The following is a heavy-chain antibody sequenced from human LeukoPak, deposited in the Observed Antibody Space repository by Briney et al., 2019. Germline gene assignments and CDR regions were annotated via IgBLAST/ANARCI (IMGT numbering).Heavy chain of an antibody. CDR2: INPSGGST. V-gene: IGHV1-46*01. CDR3: ARDRSYYYGSGSDVVDNIPSLYV. CDR1: GYTFTSYY. J-gene: IGHJ6*02. Sequence: ASVKVSCKASGYTFTSYYMHWVRQAPGQGLEWMGIINPSGGSTSYAQKFQGRVTMTRDTSTSTVYMELSSLRSADTAVYYCARDRSYYYGSGSDVVDNIPSLYVWGQGTTVTVSS. D-gene: IGHD3-10*01.